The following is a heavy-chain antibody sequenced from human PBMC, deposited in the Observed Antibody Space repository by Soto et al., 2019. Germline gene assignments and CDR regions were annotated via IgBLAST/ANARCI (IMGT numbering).Heavy chain of an antibody. CDR3: TRGALDIVVVPAPEYDY. CDR2: IRSKAYGGTT. Sequence: GGSLRLSCTASGFTFGDYAMSWFRQAPGKGLEWVGFIRSKAYGGTTEYAASVKGRFTISRDDSKSIAYLQMNSLKTEDTAVYYCTRGALDIVVVPAPEYDYWGQGTLVTVSS. J-gene: IGHJ4*02. V-gene: IGHV3-49*03. D-gene: IGHD2-2*01. CDR1: GFTFGDYA.